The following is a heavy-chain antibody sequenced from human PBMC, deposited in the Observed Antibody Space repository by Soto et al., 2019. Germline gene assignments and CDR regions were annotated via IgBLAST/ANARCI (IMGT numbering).Heavy chain of an antibody. CDR3: ARDRLRGYDSSGFYS. V-gene: IGHV1-18*04. Sequence: ASVKVSCKASGYTFTSYYIHWVRQDPGQGLEWMGWINPSDGNRNFAQKFEDRVTMTTATSTNTVFLELRSLKSDDTAIYYCARDRLRGYDSSGFYSWGQGTMVTVSS. CDR2: INPSDGNR. J-gene: IGHJ4*02. CDR1: GYTFTSYY. D-gene: IGHD3-22*01.